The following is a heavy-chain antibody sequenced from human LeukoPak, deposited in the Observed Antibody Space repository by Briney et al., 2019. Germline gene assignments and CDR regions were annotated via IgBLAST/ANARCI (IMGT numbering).Heavy chain of an antibody. V-gene: IGHV4-59*08. CDR3: TRHDVVAVIGHGMAV. CDR1: GASIGSYY. D-gene: IGHD2-15*01. Sequence: SETLSLTCTVSGASIGSYYWSWIRQPPGKGLGGIGYISQNGYTKYTPSLKSRVTISRDTSENQFSLILSSVTAADTAVYYCTRHDVVAVIGHGMAVWGQGTTVTVSS. CDR2: ISQNGYT. J-gene: IGHJ6*02.